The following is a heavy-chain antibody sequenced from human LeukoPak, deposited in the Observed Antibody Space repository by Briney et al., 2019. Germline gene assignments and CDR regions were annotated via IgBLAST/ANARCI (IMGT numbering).Heavy chain of an antibody. CDR3: AREVLLDWFDP. V-gene: IGHV3-66*01. D-gene: IGHD2-15*01. CDR1: GFTVSSNY. J-gene: IGHJ5*02. Sequence: PGGSLRLSCAASGFTVSSNYMSWVRQAPGKGLEWVSVIYSGGSTYYADSVKGRFTISRDNSKNTLYLQMNSLRAEDTAVYYCAREVLLDWFDPWGQGTLVTVSS. CDR2: IYSGGST.